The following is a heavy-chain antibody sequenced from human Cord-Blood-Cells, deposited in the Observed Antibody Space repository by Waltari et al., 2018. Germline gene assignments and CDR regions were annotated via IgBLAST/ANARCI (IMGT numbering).Heavy chain of an antibody. CDR3: AKAPIDYFAFDI. D-gene: IGHD4-17*01. Sequence: EVQLVESGGGLVQPGRSLRLSCAASGFTFDDYAMHWVRQAPGKGLEWVSGMIWNSGSIGYADSVKVRFTIARDNAKNSLYLQMNSLRAEDTALYYCAKAPIDYFAFDIWGQGTMVTVSS. V-gene: IGHV3-9*01. CDR1: GFTFDDYA. CDR2: MIWNSGSI. J-gene: IGHJ3*02.